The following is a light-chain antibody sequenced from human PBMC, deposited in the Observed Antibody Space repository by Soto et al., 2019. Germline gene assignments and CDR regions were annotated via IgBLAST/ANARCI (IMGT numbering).Light chain of an antibody. CDR1: SGSIAHNY. J-gene: IGLJ3*02. V-gene: IGLV6-57*04. Sequence: NFMLTQPHSVSESPGKTVTISCTRSSGSIAHNYVQWYQQRPGSAPTTVIYENNQRPSGVPDRFSGSIDSSSNSASLTISGLRTEYEADYYCHSYDTSNPAWVFGGGTKLTVL. CDR3: HSYDTSNPAWV. CDR2: ENN.